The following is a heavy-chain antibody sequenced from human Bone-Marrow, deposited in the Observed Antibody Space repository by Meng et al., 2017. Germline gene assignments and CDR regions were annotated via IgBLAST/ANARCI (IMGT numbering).Heavy chain of an antibody. J-gene: IGHJ3*02. CDR3: ARVNGDFSFRAFDI. CDR2: ISGSGGST. CDR1: GFTFSNAW. D-gene: IGHD4-17*01. Sequence: GGSLRLSCAASGFTFSNAWMSWVRQAPGKGLEWVSAISGSGGSTYYADSVKGRFTISRDNSKNTLYLQMNSLRAEDTAVYYCARVNGDFSFRAFDIWGQGTMVTVSS. V-gene: IGHV3-23*01.